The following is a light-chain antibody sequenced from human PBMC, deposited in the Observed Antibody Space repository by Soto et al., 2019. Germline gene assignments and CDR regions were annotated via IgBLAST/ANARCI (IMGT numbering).Light chain of an antibody. CDR2: DAS. V-gene: IGKV1-5*01. Sequence: DILLTQSPSTLSASVGERVTISCRASQSINKWLAWYQHKPGKAPNLLIYDASTLESGVPSRFRGSGSETEFTLTISGLQPDDFATYYCQQFIDGWTFGQGTKVDIK. CDR1: QSINKW. J-gene: IGKJ1*01. CDR3: QQFIDGWT.